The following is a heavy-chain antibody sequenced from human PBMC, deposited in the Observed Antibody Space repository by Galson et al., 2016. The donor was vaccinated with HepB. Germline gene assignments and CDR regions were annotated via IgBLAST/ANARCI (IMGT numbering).Heavy chain of an antibody. CDR2: INAANGDT. CDR3: ARGHIVATVDYYYHGRGA. V-gene: IGHV1-3*01. D-gene: IGHD5-12*01. Sequence: SVKVSCKASGYTFTTYAMYWVRQAPGQRLEWMGWINAANGDTKYSQKLQGRGTITWDTSANTAYMELSSLRSEDTAVYYCARGHIVATVDYYYHGRGAWGQGTTVTVSS. J-gene: IGHJ6*02. CDR1: GYTFTTYA.